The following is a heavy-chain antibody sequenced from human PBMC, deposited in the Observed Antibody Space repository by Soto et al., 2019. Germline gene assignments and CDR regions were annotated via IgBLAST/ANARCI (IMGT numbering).Heavy chain of an antibody. V-gene: IGHV3-33*01. J-gene: IGHJ4*02. CDR3: ARPLSIGSDCSLFDY. CDR2: IWYDGSNK. CDR1: GFTFSSYG. D-gene: IGHD3-22*01. Sequence: GGSLRLSCAASGFTFSSYGMHWVRQAPGKGLEWVAVIWYDGSNKYYAESVKGRFTISRDNSKNTLYLQMNSLRAEDTAVYYCARPLSIGSDCSLFDYWGQGTLVTVSS.